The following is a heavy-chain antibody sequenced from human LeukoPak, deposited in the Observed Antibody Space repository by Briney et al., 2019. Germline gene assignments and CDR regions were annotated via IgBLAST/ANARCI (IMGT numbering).Heavy chain of an antibody. Sequence: ASVKVSCKASGGTVSSYAISWVRQAPGQGLEWIGGIIPIFGTANYAQKSQGRVTITADESTSTAYMELSSLRSEDTAVYYCAREYYYDSSGYYCDYWGQGTLVTVSS. CDR2: IIPIFGTA. CDR3: AREYYYDSSGYYCDY. CDR1: GGTVSSYA. D-gene: IGHD3-22*01. J-gene: IGHJ4*02. V-gene: IGHV1-69*01.